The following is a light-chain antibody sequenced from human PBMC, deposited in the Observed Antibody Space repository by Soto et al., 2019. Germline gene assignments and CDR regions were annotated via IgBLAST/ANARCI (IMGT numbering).Light chain of an antibody. V-gene: IGKV3-20*01. CDR3: QQYGSSPYT. CDR1: QSVSSSY. Sequence: ELVLTQSPDTLSLSPGERATLSCRASQSVSSSYLAWYQQKPGQTPRLLIYGASSRATGIPDRFSGSGSGTDFTLTISRLEPEDVAVYYCQQYGSSPYTFGQGTKLEIK. J-gene: IGKJ2*01. CDR2: GAS.